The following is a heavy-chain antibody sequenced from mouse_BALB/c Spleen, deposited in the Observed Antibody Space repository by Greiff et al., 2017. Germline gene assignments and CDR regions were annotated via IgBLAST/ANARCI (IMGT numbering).Heavy chain of an antibody. D-gene: IGHD2-4*01. Sequence: EVQLQQSGGGLVQPGGSLKLSCAASGFTFSSYTMSWVRQTPEKRLEWVAYISNGGGSTYYPDTVKGRFTISRDNAKNTLYLQMSSLKSEDTAMYYCARMVITTYYFDYWGQGTTLTVSS. CDR2: ISNGGGST. V-gene: IGHV5-12-2*01. CDR1: GFTFSSYT. CDR3: ARMVITTYYFDY. J-gene: IGHJ2*01.